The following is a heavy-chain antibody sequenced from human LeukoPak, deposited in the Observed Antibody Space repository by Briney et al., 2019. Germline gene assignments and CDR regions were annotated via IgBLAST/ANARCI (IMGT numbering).Heavy chain of an antibody. Sequence: ASVKVSCKVSGYTLTELSMHWVRQAPGKGLEWMGGFDPEDGETIYAQKFQGRVTMTEDTSTDTAYMELSSLRSEDTAVYYCARGRTKMITFGGVIVMVYYYYYGMDVWGQGTTVTVSS. D-gene: IGHD3-16*02. CDR1: GYTLTELS. J-gene: IGHJ6*02. V-gene: IGHV1-24*01. CDR3: ARGRTKMITFGGVIVMVYYYYYGMDV. CDR2: FDPEDGET.